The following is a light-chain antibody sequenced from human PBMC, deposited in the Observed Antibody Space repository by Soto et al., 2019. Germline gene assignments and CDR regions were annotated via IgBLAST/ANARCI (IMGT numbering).Light chain of an antibody. Sequence: EILFTQSPANLSLSPGERSTLSCRASQRLDSCLAWYQPKVGQAPRLLIYDASNSATGTPARFSGSWSGTAFTLTISRLEPEDFAVYYCRHRSNWPPTFGQGTTV. V-gene: IGKV3-11*01. CDR2: DAS. CDR1: QRLDSC. J-gene: IGKJ1*01. CDR3: RHRSNWPPT.